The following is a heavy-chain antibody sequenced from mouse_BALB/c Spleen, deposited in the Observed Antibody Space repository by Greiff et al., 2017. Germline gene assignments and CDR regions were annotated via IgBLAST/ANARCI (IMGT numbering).Heavy chain of an antibody. CDR1: GFSLTGYG. Sequence: VQLQQSGPGLVAPSQSLSITCTVSGFSLTGYGVNWVRQPPGKGLEWLGMIWGDGSTDYNSALKSRLSISKDNSKSQVFLKMNSLQTDYTARYYCARDRSYSGFDYWGQGTTLTVSS. J-gene: IGHJ2*01. CDR3: ARDRSYSGFDY. D-gene: IGHD2-10*01. CDR2: IWGDGST. V-gene: IGHV2-6-7*01.